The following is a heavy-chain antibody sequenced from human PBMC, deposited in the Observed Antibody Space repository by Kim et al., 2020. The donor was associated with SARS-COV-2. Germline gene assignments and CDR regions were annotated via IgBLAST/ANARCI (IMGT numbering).Heavy chain of an antibody. CDR3: ARSRRDSSGYRNMDY. V-gene: IGHV2-70*01. CDR2: VDWDGDK. D-gene: IGHD3-22*01. CDR1: GFSPSTSGIC. J-gene: IGHJ4*02. Sequence: SGPTLVNPTQTLTLTCTSSGFSPSTSGICVTWIRHPPGKALEWLAMVDWDGDKPYSTSLRSRLTISKDIPKNQVVLTMTNMDPVDTATFYCARSRRDSSGYRNMDYWGRGTLVTVSS.